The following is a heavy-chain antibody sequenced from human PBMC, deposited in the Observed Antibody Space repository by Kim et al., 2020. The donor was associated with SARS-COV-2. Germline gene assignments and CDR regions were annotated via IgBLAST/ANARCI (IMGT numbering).Heavy chain of an antibody. Sequence: SETLSLTCTVSGGSISSYYWSWIRQPPGKGLEWIGYIYYSGSTNYNPSLKSRVTISVDTSKNQFSLKLSSVTAADTAVYYCARVGIAAAGTAPPNPYYYYGMDVWGQGTTVTVSS. CDR3: ARVGIAAAGTAPPNPYYYYGMDV. V-gene: IGHV4-59*13. CDR1: GGSISSYY. J-gene: IGHJ6*02. D-gene: IGHD6-13*01. CDR2: IYYSGST.